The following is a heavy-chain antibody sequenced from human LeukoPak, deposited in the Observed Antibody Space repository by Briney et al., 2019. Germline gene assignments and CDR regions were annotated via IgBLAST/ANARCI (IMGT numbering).Heavy chain of an antibody. CDR2: ISYDGSNK. Sequence: GGSLRLSCAASGFTFSSYAMHWVRQAPGKGLEWVAVISYDGSNKYYADSVKGRFTISRDNSKNTLYLQMNSLRAEDTAVYYCAKCSSEWELLSDYWGQGTLVTVSS. J-gene: IGHJ4*02. D-gene: IGHD1-26*01. V-gene: IGHV3-30-3*02. CDR1: GFTFSSYA. CDR3: AKCSSEWELLSDY.